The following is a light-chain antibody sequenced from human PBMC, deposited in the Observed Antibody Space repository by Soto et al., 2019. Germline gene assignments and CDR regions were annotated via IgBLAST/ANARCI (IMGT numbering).Light chain of an antibody. V-gene: IGKV3-11*01. CDR2: DAS. CDR3: QQRSNWPPDT. J-gene: IGKJ2*01. Sequence: EIVLTQSPATQSLSPGERATLSCRASQSVSSYLAWYQQKPGQAPRLLIYDASNRATGIPARFSGSGSGTDLTLTISSLEPEDFAVYYCQQRSNWPPDTFGQGTKLEIK. CDR1: QSVSSY.